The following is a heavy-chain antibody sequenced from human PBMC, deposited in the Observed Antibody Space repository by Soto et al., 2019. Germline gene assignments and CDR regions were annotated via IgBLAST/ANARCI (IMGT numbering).Heavy chain of an antibody. V-gene: IGHV3-74*01. J-gene: IGHJ4*02. CDR3: VRTSLVVAAATREDY. CDR2: INSDGSST. CDR1: GFTFSSYW. Sequence: EVQLVESGGGLVQPGGSLRLSCAASGFTFSSYWMHWVRQAPGKGLAWVSRINSDGSSTSYADSVKGRFTISRDNAKNTLYLQVNSLRAEDTAVYYCVRTSLVVAAATREDYWGEGTLVTVSS. D-gene: IGHD2-15*01.